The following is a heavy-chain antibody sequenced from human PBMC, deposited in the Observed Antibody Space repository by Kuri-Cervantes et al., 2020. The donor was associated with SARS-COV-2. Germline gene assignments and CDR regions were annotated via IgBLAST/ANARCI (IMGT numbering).Heavy chain of an antibody. CDR1: GGPISSSSYY. CDR2: IYYSGST. V-gene: IGHV4-39*01. Sequence: GSLRLSCTVSGGPISSSSYYWGWIRQPPGKGLEWIGSIYYSGSTYYNPSLKSRVTISVDTSKNQFSLKLSSVTAADTAVYYCARVVSRTIFGVVKPDAFDIWGQGTMVTVSS. J-gene: IGHJ3*02. CDR3: ARVVSRTIFGVVKPDAFDI. D-gene: IGHD3-3*01.